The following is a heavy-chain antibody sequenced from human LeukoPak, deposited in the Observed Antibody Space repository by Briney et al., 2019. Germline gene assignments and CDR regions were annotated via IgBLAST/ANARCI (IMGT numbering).Heavy chain of an antibody. D-gene: IGHD6-13*01. Sequence: SQTLSLTCTVSGGSISSGGYSWSWIRQHPGKGLEWIGYIYYSGSTYYNPSLKSRVTISVDRSKNQFSLKLSSVTAADTAVYYCARGGIASNWFDPWGQGTLVTVSS. CDR1: GGSISSGGYS. J-gene: IGHJ5*02. CDR2: IYYSGST. V-gene: IGHV4-30-2*01. CDR3: ARGGIASNWFDP.